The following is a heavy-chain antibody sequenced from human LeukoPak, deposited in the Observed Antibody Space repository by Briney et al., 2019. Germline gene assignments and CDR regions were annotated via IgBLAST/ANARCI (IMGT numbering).Heavy chain of an antibody. D-gene: IGHD1-14*01. Sequence: GGSLRLSCTASAFTFGDYAMSWVRQAPGKGLEWVGFIRSKTYDGTTEYAASVKGRFTISRDDSKRIAYLQMNSLRAEDTAVYYCARVGPWVNPDYYYYYMDVWGKGTTVTVSS. CDR3: ARVGPWVNPDYYYYYMDV. CDR1: AFTFGDYA. J-gene: IGHJ6*03. CDR2: IRSKTYDGTT. V-gene: IGHV3-49*04.